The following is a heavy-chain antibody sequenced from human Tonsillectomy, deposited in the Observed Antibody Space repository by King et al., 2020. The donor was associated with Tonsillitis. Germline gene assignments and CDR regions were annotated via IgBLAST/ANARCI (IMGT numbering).Heavy chain of an antibody. V-gene: IGHV3-20*02. CDR2: FNWNGGGT. D-gene: IGHD3-22*01. CDR1: GFTFDDYG. Sequence: VQLVESGGGVVRPGGSLRLSFAASGFTFDDYGMSWVRQVPGKGLEWVSGFNWNGGGTGYVDSVKGQFTISWDNAKNSLYLQMNSLTAEDTALYHCARGASLIVVVPRHSPCSPWFDPWGQGTLVTVSS. J-gene: IGHJ5*02. CDR3: ARGASLIVVVPRHSPCSPWFDP.